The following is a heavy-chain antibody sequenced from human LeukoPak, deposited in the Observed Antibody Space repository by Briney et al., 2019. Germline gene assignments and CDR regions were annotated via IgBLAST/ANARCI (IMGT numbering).Heavy chain of an antibody. CDR2: IHYSGSP. V-gene: IGHV4-31*03. D-gene: IGHD3-22*01. CDR3: ARDSGYDSRGFYYGGFDP. J-gene: IGHJ5*02. Sequence: SGTLSLTCTVSGGSFSSGAYYWSWIRQLPGKGLEWIGYIHYSGSPYYNPSLKSRVSISGDTSKNQFSLTLSSVTVADTAVYYCARDSGYDSRGFYYGGFDPWGQGILVTVSS. CDR1: GGSFSSGAYY.